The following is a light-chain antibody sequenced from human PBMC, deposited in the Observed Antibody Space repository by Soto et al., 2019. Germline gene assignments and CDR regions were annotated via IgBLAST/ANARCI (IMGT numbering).Light chain of an antibody. CDR2: YAS. J-gene: IGKJ1*01. CDR1: QAVNSDY. Sequence: ENVLTQSSGTLSLSPGERATLSCRARQAVNSDYLAWYQQKLGQAPRLLVYYASNRATGISDRFSGSRSGTDFILNISRLEPEDSAMYFCLQYSRSPGSFGQGNRVEL. V-gene: IGKV3-20*01. CDR3: LQYSRSPGS.